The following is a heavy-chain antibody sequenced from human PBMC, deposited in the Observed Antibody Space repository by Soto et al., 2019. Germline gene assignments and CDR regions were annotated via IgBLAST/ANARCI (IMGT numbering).Heavy chain of an antibody. CDR1: GYTFTGYY. J-gene: IGHJ6*03. CDR2: INPNSGGT. CDR3: ARDRGYSYGPGYYYYMDI. V-gene: IGHV1-2*04. Sequence: GASVKVSCKASGYTFTGYYMHWVRQAPGQGLEWMGWINPNSGGTNYAQKFQGWVTMTRDTSISTAYMELSRLRSDATAVYYCARDRGYSYGPGYYYYMDIWGKGTTVTDSS. D-gene: IGHD5-18*01.